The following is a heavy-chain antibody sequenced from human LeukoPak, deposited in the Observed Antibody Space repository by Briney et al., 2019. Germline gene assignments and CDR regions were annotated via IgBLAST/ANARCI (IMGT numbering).Heavy chain of an antibody. D-gene: IGHD3-10*01. CDR1: GGSISRSSYY. CDR3: ARLMVRGVIPY. J-gene: IGHJ4*02. CDR2: IYYSGNS. V-gene: IGHV4-39*01. Sequence: SESLSLTCTVSGGSISRSSYYWGWLRQPPGKGLEWIGSIYYSGNSYYTPSLKCRVTISVATTKNHFSLKLSSVTAADTAVYDCARLMVRGVIPYWVQGTLVTVSP.